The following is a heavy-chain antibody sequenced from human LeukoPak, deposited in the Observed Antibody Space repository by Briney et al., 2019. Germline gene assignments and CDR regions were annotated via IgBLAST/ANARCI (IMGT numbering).Heavy chain of an antibody. Sequence: ASVKVSCKASGYTFTSYGISWVRQAPGQGLEWMGWISAYNGNTNYAQKLQGRVTMTTDTSTSTAYMELRSLRSDDTAVYYCARDIVVVPAAIQYYYYYGMDVWGQGTTVTVSS. CDR1: GYTFTSYG. V-gene: IGHV1-18*01. D-gene: IGHD2-2*02. CDR3: ARDIVVVPAAIQYYYYYGMDV. J-gene: IGHJ6*02. CDR2: ISAYNGNT.